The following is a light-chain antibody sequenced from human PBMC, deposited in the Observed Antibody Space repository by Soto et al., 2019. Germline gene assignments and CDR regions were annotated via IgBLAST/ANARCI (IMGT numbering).Light chain of an antibody. CDR2: KAS. CDR1: QSISSW. Sequence: DIQMTQSPSTLSASEGDRVTITCRASQSISSWLAWYQQKPGKAPKLLIQKASSLEGGVPSRFSGSGSGTEFTLTISSLQTDDFATYYCQQYNTYPYTVGQGTKLEIK. CDR3: QQYNTYPYT. J-gene: IGKJ2*01. V-gene: IGKV1-5*03.